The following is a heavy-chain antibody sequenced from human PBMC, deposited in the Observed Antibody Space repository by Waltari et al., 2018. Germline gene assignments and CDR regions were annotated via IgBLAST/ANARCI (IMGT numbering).Heavy chain of an antibody. Sequence: EEHLLESGGGLAQPGGSLRLSCAASGFNFISYALRLVRKAPGKGLEWGSGISDSGVITKYADAVKGRFTVSRDNSKNTVFLHLNSLRAEDTAIYYCARHLYSIDYLELAKWGQGTLVTVSS. CDR2: ISDSGVIT. CDR1: GFNFISYA. D-gene: IGHD3-22*01. J-gene: IGHJ4*02. CDR3: ARHLYSIDYLELAK. V-gene: IGHV3-23*01.